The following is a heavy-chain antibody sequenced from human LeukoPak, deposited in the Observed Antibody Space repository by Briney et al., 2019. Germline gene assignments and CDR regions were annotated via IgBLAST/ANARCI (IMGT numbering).Heavy chain of an antibody. Sequence: SETLSLTCTVSGGSINSGGYYWSWIRQHPGKGLEWIGYIYYSGSTYYNPSLKSRVTIAVDTSKNQFSLRLNSVTAADTAVYYCARGGAGGRDGYNYGYWGKGTLVTVSS. D-gene: IGHD5-24*01. V-gene: IGHV4-31*03. CDR3: ARGGAGGRDGYNYGY. CDR2: IYYSGST. J-gene: IGHJ4*02. CDR1: GGSINSGGYY.